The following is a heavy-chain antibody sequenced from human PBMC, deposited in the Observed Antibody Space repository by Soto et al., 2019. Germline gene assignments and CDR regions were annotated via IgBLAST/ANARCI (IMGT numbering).Heavy chain of an antibody. J-gene: IGHJ4*02. CDR1: GGTFSSYA. Sequence: QVQLVQSGAEVKKPGSSVKVSCKASGGTFSSYAISWVRQAPGQGLEWMGGIIPIFGTTNYAQKFQGRVTITADESTSTAYKERSSLRSEDTAVYYCARDREEMAVLRFLALDYWGQGTLVTVSS. V-gene: IGHV1-69*01. CDR2: IIPIFGTT. CDR3: ARDREEMAVLRFLALDY. D-gene: IGHD3-3*01.